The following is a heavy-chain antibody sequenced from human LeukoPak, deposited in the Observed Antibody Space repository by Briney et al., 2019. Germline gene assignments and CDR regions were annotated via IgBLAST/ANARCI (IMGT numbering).Heavy chain of an antibody. CDR2: MNPNSGNT. CDR1: GYTFTSYD. Sequence: ASVKVSCKASGYTFTSYDINWVRQATGQGLEWMGWMNPNSGNTGYAQKFQGRVTMTRNTSISTAYMELSSLRSEDTAVYYCARGFSSSSRFFLVRNYYYYMDVWGKGTTVTVSS. J-gene: IGHJ6*03. CDR3: ARGFSSSSRFFLVRNYYYYMDV. V-gene: IGHV1-8*01. D-gene: IGHD6-6*01.